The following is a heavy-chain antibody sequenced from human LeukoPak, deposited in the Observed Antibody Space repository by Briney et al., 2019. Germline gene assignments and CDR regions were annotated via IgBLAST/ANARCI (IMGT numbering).Heavy chain of an antibody. V-gene: IGHV4-39*06. J-gene: IGHJ6*02. D-gene: IGHD3-10*01. CDR2: IYYSGST. Sequence: SETLSLTCTVSGGSLSSSSYYWGWIRQPPGKGLEWIGSIYYSGSTYYNPSLKSRVTISVDTSKHQFPLKLSSVTAADTAVYYCATLWFGESPPYGMDVWGQGTTVTVSS. CDR1: GGSLSSSSYY. CDR3: ATLWFGESPPYGMDV.